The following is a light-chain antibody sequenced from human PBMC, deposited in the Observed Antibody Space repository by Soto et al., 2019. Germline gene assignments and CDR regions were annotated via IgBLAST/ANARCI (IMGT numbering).Light chain of an antibody. J-gene: IGLJ2*01. Sequence: QLVLTQPPSASGTPGQRVTISCSGSSSTVGRNTVNWYQQIPGTAPKLLIYMTNQRPSGVPDRFSGSKSGTSASLAVSGLQSEDEADYYCATWDDSLKGVLFGGGTKLTVL. CDR1: SSTVGRNT. V-gene: IGLV1-44*01. CDR2: MTN. CDR3: ATWDDSLKGVL.